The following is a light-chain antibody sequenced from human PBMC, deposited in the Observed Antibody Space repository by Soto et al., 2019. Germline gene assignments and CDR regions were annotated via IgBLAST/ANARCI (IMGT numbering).Light chain of an antibody. CDR2: EVE. Sequence: QSALTQPASVSASPGQSITISCTGTSSDIGDYNYVSWYQQRPGEAPKLILYEVENRPSGISDRFSGSKSGNTASLTISGLRTEDEADYYCTSYTSNDTLVVFGGGTKLTVL. CDR1: SSDIGDYNY. V-gene: IGLV2-14*03. J-gene: IGLJ2*01. CDR3: TSYTSNDTLVV.